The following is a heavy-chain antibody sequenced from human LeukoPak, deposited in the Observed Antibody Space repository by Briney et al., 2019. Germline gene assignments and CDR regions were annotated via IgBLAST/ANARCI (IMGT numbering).Heavy chain of an antibody. CDR2: ISGSGSTT. Sequence: PSETLSLTCAVYGGSFSGYYWSWIRQPPGKGLEWVAAISGSGSTTYYADSVKGRFTISRDNSKNTLFLQMNSLRAEDTAVYYCAKSRLGIGYSNTWYPGDYWGQGTLATVSS. D-gene: IGHD6-13*01. CDR3: AKSRLGIGYSNTWYPGDY. V-gene: IGHV3-23*01. J-gene: IGHJ4*02. CDR1: GGSFSGYY.